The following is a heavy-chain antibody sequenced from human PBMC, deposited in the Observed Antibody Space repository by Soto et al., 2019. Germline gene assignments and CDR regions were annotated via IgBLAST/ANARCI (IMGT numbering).Heavy chain of an antibody. V-gene: IGHV1-69*13. CDR1: GGTFSSYA. CDR2: IIPIFGTA. Sequence: SVKVSCKASGGTFSSYAISWVRQAPGQGLEWMGGIIPIFGTANYAQKFQGRVTITADESTSTAYMELSSLRSEDTAVYYCAREGYDILTGYPNYYYYGMDVWGQGTTVTVSS. D-gene: IGHD3-9*01. CDR3: AREGYDILTGYPNYYYYGMDV. J-gene: IGHJ6*02.